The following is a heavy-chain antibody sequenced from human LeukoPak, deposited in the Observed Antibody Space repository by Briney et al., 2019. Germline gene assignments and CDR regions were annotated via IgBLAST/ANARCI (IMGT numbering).Heavy chain of an antibody. D-gene: IGHD2-2*02. CDR1: GYTFTGYY. CDR3: ARSPPATYHCDY. V-gene: IGHV1-2*02. J-gene: IGHJ4*02. CDR2: INPNSGGT. Sequence: ASVTVSCKASGYTFTGYYMHWVRQAPGQGLEWMGWINPNSGGTNYAQKFQGRVTITRDTSINTSYMELSMLTTDDTVVYYSARSPPATYHCDYWNQGTLVTVSS.